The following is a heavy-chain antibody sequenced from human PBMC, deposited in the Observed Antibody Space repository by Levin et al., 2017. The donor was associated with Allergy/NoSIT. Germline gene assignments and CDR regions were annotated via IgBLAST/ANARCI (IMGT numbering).Heavy chain of an antibody. V-gene: IGHV3-30-3*01. CDR1: GFTFSSYA. Sequence: GGSLRLSCAASGFTFSSYAMHWVRQAPGKGLEWVAVISYDGSNKYYADSVKGRFTISRDNSKNTLYLQMNSLRAEDTAVYYCARDGGSPFWEYYFDYWGQGTLVTVSS. D-gene: IGHD3-3*01. CDR3: ARDGGSPFWEYYFDY. J-gene: IGHJ4*02. CDR2: ISYDGSNK.